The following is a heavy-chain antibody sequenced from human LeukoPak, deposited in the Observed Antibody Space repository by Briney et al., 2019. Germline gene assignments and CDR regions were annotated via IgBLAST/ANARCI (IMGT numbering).Heavy chain of an antibody. D-gene: IGHD4-11*01. CDR2: ISASNGDT. CDR3: ARDWPTVIADY. CDR1: GYTFTSHG. V-gene: IGHV1-18*01. J-gene: IGHJ4*02. Sequence: ASVKVSCMTSGYTFTSHGISWVRQAPGEGLEWMGWISASNGDTNYAQKMQGRLTMTTDTSTSTAYMELRSLSYDDTATYYCARDWPTVIADYWGQGTLVTVSS.